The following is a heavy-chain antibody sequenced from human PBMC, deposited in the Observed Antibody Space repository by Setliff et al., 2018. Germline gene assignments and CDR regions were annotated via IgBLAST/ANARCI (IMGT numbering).Heavy chain of an antibody. CDR3: ARATRFGTIKYRGDYYMDV. D-gene: IGHD3-10*01. CDR2: IRGRGGST. V-gene: IGHV3-23*01. J-gene: IGHJ6*03. Sequence: GGSLRLSCAASGFTFSNYAMNWVRQAPGQGLEWVSGIRGRGGSTYYIDSVRGRFTVSRDNSKSTAYLQISSLKAEDTAIYYCARATRFGTIKYRGDYYMDVWGKGTTVTVSS. CDR1: GFTFSNYA.